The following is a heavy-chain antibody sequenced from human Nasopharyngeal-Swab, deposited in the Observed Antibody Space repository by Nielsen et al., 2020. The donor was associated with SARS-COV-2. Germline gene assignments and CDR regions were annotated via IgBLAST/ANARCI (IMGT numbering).Heavy chain of an antibody. Sequence: SETLSLTYTVSGGSISSGGYYWSWIRQHPGKGLEWIGYIYYSGSTNYNPSLKSRVTISVDTSKNQFSLKLSSVTAADTAVYYCARAGCSSASCLLNLLYWGQGTLVTVSS. CDR3: ARAGCSSASCLLNLLY. CDR1: GGSISSGGYY. V-gene: IGHV4-61*08. J-gene: IGHJ4*02. D-gene: IGHD2-2*01. CDR2: IYYSGST.